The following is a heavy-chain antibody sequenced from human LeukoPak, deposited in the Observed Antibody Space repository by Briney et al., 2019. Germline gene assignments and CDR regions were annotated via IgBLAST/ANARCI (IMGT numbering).Heavy chain of an antibody. D-gene: IGHD2-15*01. V-gene: IGHV4-59*08. Sequence: SETLSLTCTVSGGSISSYYWSWIRQPPGKGLEWIGYIYYSGSTNYNPSLKSRVTISVDTSKNQFSLKLSSVTAADTAVYYCARLSCSGGSCYSGYWGQGTLVTVSP. CDR2: IYYSGST. CDR3: ARLSCSGGSCYSGY. CDR1: GGSISSYY. J-gene: IGHJ4*02.